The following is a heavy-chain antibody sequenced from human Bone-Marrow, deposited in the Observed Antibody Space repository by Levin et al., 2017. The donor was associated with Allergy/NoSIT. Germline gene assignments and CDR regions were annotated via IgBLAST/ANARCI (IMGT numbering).Heavy chain of an antibody. J-gene: IGHJ4*02. CDR3: ARLYHDSRETNGGKDY. D-gene: IGHD3-22*01. Sequence: PSETLSLTCTVSGGSISSSSYYWGWIRQPPGKGLEWIGSIYYSGSTYYNPSLKSRVTISVDTSKNQFSLKLSSVTAADTAVYYCARLYHDSRETNGGKDYWGQGTLVTVSS. CDR2: IYYSGST. V-gene: IGHV4-39*01. CDR1: GGSISSSSYY.